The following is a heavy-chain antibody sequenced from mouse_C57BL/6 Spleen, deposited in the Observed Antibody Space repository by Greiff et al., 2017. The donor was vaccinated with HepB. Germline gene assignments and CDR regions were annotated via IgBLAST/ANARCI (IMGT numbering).Heavy chain of an antibody. CDR1: GYTFTDYY. CDR3: ASEGGWLLAMDY. D-gene: IGHD2-3*01. V-gene: IGHV1-26*01. CDR2: INPNNGGT. Sequence: VQLQQSGPELVKPGASVKISCKASGYTFTDYYMNWVKQSHGKSLEWIGDINPNNGGTSYNQKFKGKATLTVDKSSSTAYMELRSLTSEDSAVYYCASEGGWLLAMDYWGQGTSVTVSS. J-gene: IGHJ4*01.